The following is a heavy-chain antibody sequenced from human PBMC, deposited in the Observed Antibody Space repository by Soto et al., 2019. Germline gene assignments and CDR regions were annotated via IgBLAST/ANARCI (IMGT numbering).Heavy chain of an antibody. J-gene: IGHJ6*02. V-gene: IGHV4-30-4*08. CDR2: VFHSGSV. CDR3: AREDDGGDRDYYGLDV. D-gene: IGHD2-21*02. CDR1: GGSISGDYYH. Sequence: PSETLSLTCTVSGGSISGDYYHWTWIRQSPGKGLEWIGYVFHSGSVLYNPSLKSRLNISVDTSKNQFSLGLSSATAADTAVYFCAREDDGGDRDYYGLDVWGQGTTVTVSS.